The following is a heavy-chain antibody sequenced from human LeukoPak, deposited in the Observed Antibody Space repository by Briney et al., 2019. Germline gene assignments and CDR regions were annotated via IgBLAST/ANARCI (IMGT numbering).Heavy chain of an antibody. D-gene: IGHD6-13*01. CDR1: GYSFSTYW. V-gene: IGHV5-51*01. CDR2: ISPGDSDT. Sequence: GESLKISCKGAGYSFSTYWISWVRQMPGKGREWMGIISPGDSDTTYSPSFQGQFTISADKSISTAYLQWRSLQASDSAIYYCAGAAAGTAIDSWGQGTLVTVSS. J-gene: IGHJ4*02. CDR3: AGAAAGTAIDS.